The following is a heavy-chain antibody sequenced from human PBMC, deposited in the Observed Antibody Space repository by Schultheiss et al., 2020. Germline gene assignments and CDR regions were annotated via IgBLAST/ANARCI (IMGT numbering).Heavy chain of an antibody. CDR3: ARGGGTGIDGMDV. D-gene: IGHD1-1*01. Sequence: GGSLRLSCAASGFTFSSYGMHWVRQAPGKGLEWVAVIWYDGSNKYYADSVKGRFTISRDNSKNTLYLQMNSLRAEDTAVYYCARGGGTGIDGMDVWGKGTTVTVSS. CDR2: IWYDGSNK. CDR1: GFTFSSYG. V-gene: IGHV3-33*01. J-gene: IGHJ6*04.